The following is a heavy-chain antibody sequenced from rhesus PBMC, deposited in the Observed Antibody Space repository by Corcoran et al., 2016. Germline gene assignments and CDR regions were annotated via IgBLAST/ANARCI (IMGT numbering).Heavy chain of an antibody. CDR1: GGSNSDRYR. CDR3: ARDAPTANWYFDL. D-gene: IGHD4-29*01. V-gene: IGHV4S10*01. CDR2: IYGSSTST. J-gene: IGHJ2*01. Sequence: QVQLQESGPGVVKPSETLSLTCAVPGGSNSDRYRWSWIRQPPGKGLEWIGYIYGSSTSTNYNPSLKSRVTISKDTSKNQFSLKLSSVTAADTAVYYCARDAPTANWYFDLWGPGTPITISS.